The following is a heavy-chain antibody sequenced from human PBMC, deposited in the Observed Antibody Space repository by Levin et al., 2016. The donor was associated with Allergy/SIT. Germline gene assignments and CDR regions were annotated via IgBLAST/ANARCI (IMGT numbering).Heavy chain of an antibody. V-gene: IGHV3-30*07. J-gene: IGHJ4*02. CDR3: ARAPGYCTMRGPHFDY. Sequence: GRFTISRDNSKKTLCLQMNSLRAEDTTVYYCARAPGYCTMRGPHFDYWGQGTLVTVSS. D-gene: IGHD2-8*01.